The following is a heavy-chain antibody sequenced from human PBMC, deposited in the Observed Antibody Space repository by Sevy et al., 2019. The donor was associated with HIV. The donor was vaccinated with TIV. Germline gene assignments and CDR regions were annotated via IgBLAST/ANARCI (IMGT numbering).Heavy chain of an antibody. CDR3: AREDTMVRGGGDAFDI. CDR2: ISAYNGNT. V-gene: IGHV1-18*04. J-gene: IGHJ3*02. Sequence: ASEKVSCKASGYTFTSYGISWVRQAPGQGLEWMGWISAYNGNTNYAQKLQGRVTMTTDTSTSTAYMELRSLRSDDTAVYYCAREDTMVRGGGDAFDIWGQGTMVTVSS. D-gene: IGHD3-10*01. CDR1: GYTFTSYG.